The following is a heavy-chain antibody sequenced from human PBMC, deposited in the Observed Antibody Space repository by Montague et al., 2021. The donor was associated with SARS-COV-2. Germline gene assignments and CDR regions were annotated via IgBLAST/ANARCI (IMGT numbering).Heavy chain of an antibody. CDR2: VHHSEAT. CDR3: ARVDVLTMGRGIIRGGCYFDY. V-gene: IGHV4-38-2*02. D-gene: IGHD3-10*01. J-gene: IGHJ4*02. Sequence: SETLSLTCSVTGYSISSGYYWGWLRPSPGRVLEWIGTVHHSEATYYHPSLQSRVAISVDPSKNQFSLKLISVTAADTDVYYCARVDVLTMGRGIIRGGCYFDYWGQGTLVTVSS. CDR1: GYSISSGYY.